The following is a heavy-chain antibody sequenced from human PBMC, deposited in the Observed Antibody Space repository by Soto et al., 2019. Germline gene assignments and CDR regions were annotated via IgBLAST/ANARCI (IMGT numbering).Heavy chain of an antibody. CDR3: ATAYSSWGDWFDP. CDR1: GYTFTSYD. D-gene: IGHD6-6*01. V-gene: IGHV1-8*01. J-gene: IGHJ5*02. Sequence: ASVKVSCKASGYTFTSYDINWVRQATGQGLEWMGWMNPNSGNTGYAQKFQGRVTMTRNTSISTAYMELSSLRSEDTAVYYCATAYSSWGDWFDPWGQGTLVTVSS. CDR2: MNPNSGNT.